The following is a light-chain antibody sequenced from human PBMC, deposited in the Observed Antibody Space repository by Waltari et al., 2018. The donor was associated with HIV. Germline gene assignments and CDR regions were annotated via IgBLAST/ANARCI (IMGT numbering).Light chain of an antibody. CDR2: DVS. V-gene: IGLV2-11*01. CDR3: CSYAGSYTL. J-gene: IGLJ2*01. Sequence: QSALTQPRSVSGSPGPSVPISCTGTSSDVGGYNYVSWYQQHPGKAPKLMIYDVSKRPSGVPDRFSGSKSGNTASLTISGLQAEDEADYYCCSYAGSYTLFGGGTKLTVL. CDR1: SSDVGGYNY.